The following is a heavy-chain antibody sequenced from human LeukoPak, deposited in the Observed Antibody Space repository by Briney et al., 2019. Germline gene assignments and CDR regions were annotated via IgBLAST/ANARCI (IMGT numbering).Heavy chain of an antibody. CDR3: AKGAYYGSGRESYYYYIDV. CDR1: GFTFSSYA. CDR2: ISSDGSQK. V-gene: IGHV3-30*02. Sequence: GGSLRLSCAASGFTFSSYAMHWVRQAPGKGLEWVSFISSDGSQKYYADSVKGRFTISRDNSKNTLHLQMNSLRAEDTAVYYCAKGAYYGSGRESYYYYIDVWGRGTTVTISS. J-gene: IGHJ6*03. D-gene: IGHD3-10*01.